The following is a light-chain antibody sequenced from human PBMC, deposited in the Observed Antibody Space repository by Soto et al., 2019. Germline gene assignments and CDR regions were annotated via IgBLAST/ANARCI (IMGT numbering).Light chain of an antibody. V-gene: IGLV1-51*01. CDR3: GTWDSSLSAYA. CDR2: DNN. CDR1: SSNIGNNY. Sequence: QSVLTQPPSVSAAPGQKVTISCSGSSSNIGNNYVSWYQQLPGTAPKLLIYDNNKRPSGIPDRFSGSKSGTSATLGITGLQTGDEAEYYCGTWDSSLSAYAFGTG. J-gene: IGLJ1*01.